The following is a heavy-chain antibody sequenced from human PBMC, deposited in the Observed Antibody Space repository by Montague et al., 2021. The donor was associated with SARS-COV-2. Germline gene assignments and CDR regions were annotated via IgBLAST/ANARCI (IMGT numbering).Heavy chain of an antibody. V-gene: IGHV3-21*01. Sequence: RLSCATSGFTFSRNSMNWVRQAPGTGLEWVSTISSDTLHTFYAESVKGRFTISRDNAKNELYLQMNSLRAEDMAEYYCARGGEIDVWAPFGHWGQGTLVTVSS. CDR1: GFTFSRNS. J-gene: IGHJ4*02. CDR3: ARGGEIDVWAPFGH. D-gene: IGHD3-16*01. CDR2: ISSDTLHT.